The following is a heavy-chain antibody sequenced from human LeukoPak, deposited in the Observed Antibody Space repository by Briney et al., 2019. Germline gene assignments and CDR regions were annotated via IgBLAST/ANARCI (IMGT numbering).Heavy chain of an antibody. Sequence: PSETLPLTCAVYGGSFSGYYWGWIRQPPGKGLEWIGSIYHSGSTYYNPSLKSRVTISVDTSKNQFSLKLSSVTAADTAVYYCARHAIFGVVPYPGWFDPWGQGTLVTVSS. CDR2: IYHSGST. D-gene: IGHD3-3*01. CDR3: ARHAIFGVVPYPGWFDP. V-gene: IGHV4-38-2*01. J-gene: IGHJ5*02. CDR1: GGSFSGYY.